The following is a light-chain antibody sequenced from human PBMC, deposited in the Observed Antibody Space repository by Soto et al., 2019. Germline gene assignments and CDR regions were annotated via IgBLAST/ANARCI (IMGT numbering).Light chain of an antibody. J-gene: IGLJ2*01. V-gene: IGLV2-11*01. Sequence: QSALTQPRSVSGSPGQSVAISCTGTSSDVGAYNYVSWYQQHPGKAPKVMIYDVNKRPSGVPDRFSGSKSDNTASLTISGLQAEDEADYYCRAFGGSYRLVFGGGTQLTV. CDR2: DVN. CDR3: RAFGGSYRLV. CDR1: SSDVGAYNY.